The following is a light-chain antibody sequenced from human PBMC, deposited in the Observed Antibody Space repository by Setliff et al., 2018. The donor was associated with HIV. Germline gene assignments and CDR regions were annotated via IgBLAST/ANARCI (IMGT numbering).Light chain of an antibody. J-gene: IGLJ1*01. V-gene: IGLV2-14*01. Sequence: QSVLTQPASVSGSPGQSITISCTGTSSDVGGYNYVSWYQQHPGKAPKLMIYDVSKRPSGVSNRFSGSKSGNTASLTISGLQAEDEADYYCQSYDSSLSGLYVFGTGTK. CDR2: DVS. CDR1: SSDVGGYNY. CDR3: QSYDSSLSGLYV.